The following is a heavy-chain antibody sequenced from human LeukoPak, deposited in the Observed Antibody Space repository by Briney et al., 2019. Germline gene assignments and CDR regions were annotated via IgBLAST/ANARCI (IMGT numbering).Heavy chain of an antibody. Sequence: SETLSLTCAVYGGSFSGYYWSWIRQPPGKGLEWIGEINHSGSTNYNPSLKSRVTISVDTSKNQFPLKLSSVTAADTAVYYCARREASPLGYCSSTSCPYYFDYWGQGTLVTVSS. V-gene: IGHV4-34*01. CDR3: ARREASPLGYCSSTSCPYYFDY. CDR2: INHSGST. J-gene: IGHJ4*02. D-gene: IGHD2-2*01. CDR1: GGSFSGYY.